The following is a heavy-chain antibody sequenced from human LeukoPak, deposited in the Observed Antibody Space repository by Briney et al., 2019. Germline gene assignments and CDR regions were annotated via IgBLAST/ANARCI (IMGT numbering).Heavy chain of an antibody. CDR3: ARAGGYSYGAFLDY. Sequence: GGSLRLSCAASGFTFSDYYMSGVRQAPGKGLEWVSAISGSGGSTYYADSVKGRFTISRDNSKNTLYLQMNSLRAEDTAVYYCARAGGYSYGAFLDYWGQGTLVTVSS. D-gene: IGHD5-18*01. CDR1: GFTFSDYY. J-gene: IGHJ4*02. V-gene: IGHV3-23*01. CDR2: ISGSGGST.